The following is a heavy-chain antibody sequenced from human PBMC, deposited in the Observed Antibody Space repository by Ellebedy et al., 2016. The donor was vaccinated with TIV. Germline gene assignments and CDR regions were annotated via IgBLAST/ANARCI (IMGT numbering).Heavy chain of an antibody. CDR2: LSSSGGTT. CDR3: AKSYDILTATTPSLDV. V-gene: IGHV3-23*01. Sequence: GESLKISXAASGFTFSSYALSWVRQAPGKGLEWVSTLSSSGGTTYFADSVKGRFTISRDNSKNTLYLQMNTLRAEDTAVYYCAKSYDILTATTPSLDVWGQGTTVTVSS. D-gene: IGHD3-9*01. CDR1: GFTFSSYA. J-gene: IGHJ6*02.